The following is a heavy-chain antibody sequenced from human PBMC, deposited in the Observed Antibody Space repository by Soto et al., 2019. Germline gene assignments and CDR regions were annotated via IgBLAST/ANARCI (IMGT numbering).Heavy chain of an antibody. D-gene: IGHD2-15*01. V-gene: IGHV2-5*04. CDR1: GFSLSTSGVG. Sequence: SGPTLVNPPRTLTLTCTFSGFSLSTSGVGVGWIRQPPGKALEWLALIYWDDDKRYSPSLKSRLTITKDTSKKQVVVTMTNMDPVDTGTYYCVRRYCSGGSCYGGRFDPWGQGTRVTVSS. CDR2: IYWDDDK. J-gene: IGHJ5*02. CDR3: VRRYCSGGSCYGGRFDP.